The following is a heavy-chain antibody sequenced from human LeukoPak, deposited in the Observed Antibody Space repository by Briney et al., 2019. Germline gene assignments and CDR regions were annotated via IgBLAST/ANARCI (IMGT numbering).Heavy chain of an antibody. CDR2: INPNSGGT. Sequence: ASVKVSCKASGYTFTGYYMHWVRQAPGQGLEWMGWINPNSGGTNCAQKFQGWVTMTRDTSISTAYMELSRLRSDDTAVYYCARERDYDYVWGSYRSHAFDIWGQGTMVTVSS. J-gene: IGHJ3*02. D-gene: IGHD3-16*02. V-gene: IGHV1-2*04. CDR1: GYTFTGYY. CDR3: ARERDYDYVWGSYRSHAFDI.